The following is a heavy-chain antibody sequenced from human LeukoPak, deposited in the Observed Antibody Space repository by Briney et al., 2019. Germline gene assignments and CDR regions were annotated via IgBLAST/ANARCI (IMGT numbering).Heavy chain of an antibody. D-gene: IGHD1-1*01. CDR1: GFTISSNY. CDR2: ISDGGST. Sequence: PGGSLRLSCAASGFTISSNYMNWVRQAPGKGLDWVSVISDGGSTYYADSVRGRFTISRDNSRNTLFLHMNTLRVEDTAVYYCTRWNGGDWYFDLWGRGTLVTVSS. V-gene: IGHV3-53*01. CDR3: TRWNGGDWYFDL. J-gene: IGHJ2*01.